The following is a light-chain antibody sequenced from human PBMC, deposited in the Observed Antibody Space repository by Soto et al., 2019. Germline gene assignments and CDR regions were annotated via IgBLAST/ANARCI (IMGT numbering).Light chain of an antibody. CDR3: MQGTHWPPIT. Sequence: DVVLTQSPLSLPVTLGQPDSISCRSTQSLVYSDGNIYLNWFQQRPGQSPRRLIYKVSNRDSGVPDRFSGSGSGTDFTLKISRVEAEDVGIYYCMQGTHWPPITFGQGTRLEIK. J-gene: IGKJ5*01. CDR1: QSLVYSDGNIY. CDR2: KVS. V-gene: IGKV2-30*01.